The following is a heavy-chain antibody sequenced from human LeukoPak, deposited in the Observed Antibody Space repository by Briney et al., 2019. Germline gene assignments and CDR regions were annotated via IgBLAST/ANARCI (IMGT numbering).Heavy chain of an antibody. CDR1: GFTVSSNY. D-gene: IGHD2-2*01. J-gene: IGHJ6*02. Sequence: GGSLRLSCAASGFTVSSNYMSWVCQAPGKGLEWVSVIYSGGSTYYADSVKGRFTISRQNSNNTVDLQMNSLRPEDTAVYYCARDGRYCIITSCYGYYGMDVWGQGTTVTVPS. CDR2: IYSGGST. V-gene: IGHV3-53*04. CDR3: ARDGRYCIITSCYGYYGMDV.